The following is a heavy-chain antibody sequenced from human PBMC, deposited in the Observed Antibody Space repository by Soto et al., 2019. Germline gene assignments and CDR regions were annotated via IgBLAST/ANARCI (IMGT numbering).Heavy chain of an antibody. CDR3: ARGRSSYGFRYYYYGMDV. D-gene: IGHD5-18*01. CDR2: IYYSGST. V-gene: IGHV4-30-4*01. CDR1: GGSISSGDYY. Sequence: SETLSLTCTVSGGSISSGDYYWSWIRQPPGKGLEWIGYIYYSGSTYYNPSLKSRVTISVDTSKNQFSLKLSSVTGADTAVYYCARGRSSYGFRYYYYGMDVRGQGTTVTVSS. J-gene: IGHJ6*02.